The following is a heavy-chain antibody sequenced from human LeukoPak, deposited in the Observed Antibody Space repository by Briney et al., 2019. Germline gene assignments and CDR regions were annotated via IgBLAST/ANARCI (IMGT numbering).Heavy chain of an antibody. V-gene: IGHV1-69*05. J-gene: IGHJ4*02. CDR2: IIPIFGTA. Sequence: SVKVSCKASGGTFSSYAISWVRQAPGQGLEWMGGIIPIFGTANYAQKFQGRVTMTRDTSTSTVYMELSSLRSEDTAVYYCARVDTAMVTIDYWGQGTLVTVSS. CDR1: GGTFSSYA. CDR3: ARVDTAMVTIDY. D-gene: IGHD5-18*01.